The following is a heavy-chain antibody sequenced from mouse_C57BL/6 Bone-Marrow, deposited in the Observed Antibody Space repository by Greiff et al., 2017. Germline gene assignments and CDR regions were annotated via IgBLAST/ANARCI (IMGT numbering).Heavy chain of an antibody. CDR2: IDPSDSYT. CDR3: ATGFYYYGSRYWYFDV. Sequence: QVQLQQSGAELVMPGASVKLSCKASGYTFTSYWMHWVKQRPGQGLEWIGEIDPSDSYTNYNQKFKGKSTLTVDKSSSTAYMQLSSLTSEDPAVYYCATGFYYYGSRYWYFDVWGTGTTVTVSS. V-gene: IGHV1-69*01. D-gene: IGHD1-1*01. CDR1: GYTFTSYW. J-gene: IGHJ1*03.